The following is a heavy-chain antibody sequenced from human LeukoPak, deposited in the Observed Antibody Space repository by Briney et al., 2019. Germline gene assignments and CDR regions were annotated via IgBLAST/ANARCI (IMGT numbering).Heavy chain of an antibody. CDR3: ARDPRWYSSSRSQDAFDI. J-gene: IGHJ3*02. V-gene: IGHV1-18*01. Sequence: ASVKVSCKASGYTFTSYGISWVRQAPGQGLEWMGWISAYNGNTNYAQKLQGRVTMTTDTSTSTAYMELRSLRSDDTAVYYCARDPRWYSSSRSQDAFDIWGQGTMVTVSS. CDR1: GYTFTSYG. D-gene: IGHD6-13*01. CDR2: ISAYNGNT.